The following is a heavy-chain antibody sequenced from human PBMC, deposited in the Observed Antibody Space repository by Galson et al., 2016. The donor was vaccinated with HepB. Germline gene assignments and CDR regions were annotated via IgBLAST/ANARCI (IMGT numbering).Heavy chain of an antibody. D-gene: IGHD3-10*01. CDR3: AKDVLIWFAESFDAFEL. J-gene: IGHJ3*01. Sequence: SVKVSCKASGYTFTSYGISWVRQAPGQGLEWMGWISVFNGNTNYAQEFQGRVTMTTDRSTSTAYMALRRLTSADTAVYYCAKDVLIWFAESFDAFELWCQGTMVTVSS. CDR1: GYTFTSYG. CDR2: ISVFNGNT. V-gene: IGHV1-18*01.